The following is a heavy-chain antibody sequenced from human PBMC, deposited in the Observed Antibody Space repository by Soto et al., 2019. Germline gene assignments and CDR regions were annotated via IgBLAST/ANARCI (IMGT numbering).Heavy chain of an antibody. J-gene: IGHJ6*02. V-gene: IGHV3-33*01. CDR2: IWYDGSNK. CDR1: GFTFSSYG. CDR3: ARALDYYYGMDV. Sequence: PGGSLRLSCAASGFTFSSYGMHWVRQAPGKGLEWVAVIWYDGSNKYYADSVKGRFTISRDNSKNTLYLQMNSLRAEDTAVYYCARALDYYYGMDVWGQGTTVTVSS.